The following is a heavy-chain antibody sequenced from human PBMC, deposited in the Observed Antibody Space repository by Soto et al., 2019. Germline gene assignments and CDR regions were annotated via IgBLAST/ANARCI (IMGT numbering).Heavy chain of an antibody. J-gene: IGHJ5*02. Sequence: QVQLVQSGAEVKKPGSSVKVSCKASGGTFSSYTISWVRQAPGQVLEWRGSIIPILDIANYAQKFQGRFTITSDKSTSTAYMEPSSLRSEDTAVYYCAGEDSRSSPNWFDPWGRGTLVTVSS. CDR3: AGEDSRSSPNWFDP. CDR1: GGTFSSYT. D-gene: IGHD6-6*01. CDR2: IIPILDIA. V-gene: IGHV1-69*08.